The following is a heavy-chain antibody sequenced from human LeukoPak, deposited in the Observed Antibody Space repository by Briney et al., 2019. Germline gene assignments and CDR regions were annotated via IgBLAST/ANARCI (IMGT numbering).Heavy chain of an antibody. V-gene: IGHV3-23*01. CDR3: ARAYYGSGSLYYYYYYMDV. D-gene: IGHD3-10*01. J-gene: IGHJ6*03. Sequence: PGRSLRLSCAASGFTFDDCAMHWVRQAPGKGPEWVSGISGSGGSTYYADSVKGRSTISRDNSKNTLYLRINSLRAEDTAVYYCARAYYGSGSLYYYYYYMDVWGKGTAVTISS. CDR2: ISGSGGST. CDR1: GFTFDDCA.